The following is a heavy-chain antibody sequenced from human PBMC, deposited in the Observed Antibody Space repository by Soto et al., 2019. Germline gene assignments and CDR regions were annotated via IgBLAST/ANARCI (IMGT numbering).Heavy chain of an antibody. D-gene: IGHD5-12*01. V-gene: IGHV1-18*01. J-gene: IGHJ4*02. CDR1: GYTFTSYD. CDR2: ISAYNGNT. Sequence: ASVKVSCKASGYTFTSYDINWVRQATGQGLEWMGWISAYNGNTNYAQKLQGRVTMTTDTSTSTAYMELRSLRSDDTSLYYCARIPRYSGYESVFDYWGQGTLVTVSS. CDR3: ARIPRYSGYESVFDY.